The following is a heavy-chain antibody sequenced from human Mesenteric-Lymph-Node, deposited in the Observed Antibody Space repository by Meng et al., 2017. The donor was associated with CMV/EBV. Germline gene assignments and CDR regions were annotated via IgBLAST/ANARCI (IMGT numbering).Heavy chain of an antibody. V-gene: IGHV3-69-1*01. D-gene: IGHD1-26*01. CDR3: ARDRSIVGAIYYFDY. Sequence: GESLKISCAASGFTFSDYYMSWIRQAPGKGLEWVSYISSSSYIYYADSVKGRFTISRDNAKNSLYLQMNSLRAEDTAVYYCARDRSIVGAIYYFDYWGQGTLVTVSS. J-gene: IGHJ4*02. CDR1: GFTFSDYY. CDR2: ISSSSYI.